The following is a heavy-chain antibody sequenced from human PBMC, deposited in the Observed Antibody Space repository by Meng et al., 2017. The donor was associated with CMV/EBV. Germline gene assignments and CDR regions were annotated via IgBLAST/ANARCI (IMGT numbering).Heavy chain of an antibody. Sequence: QGRVVQSGAEVKKAWASVKVSCKASGYIFTSYGISGWRQDPGEGLEGMGGISAYNGNTNYAQKLQGRVTMTTDTSTSTAYMELRSLRSDDTAVYYCATDILTHFDYWGQGTLVTVSS. J-gene: IGHJ4*02. CDR1: GYIFTSYG. V-gene: IGHV1-18*01. D-gene: IGHD3-9*01. CDR2: ISAYNGNT. CDR3: ATDILTHFDY.